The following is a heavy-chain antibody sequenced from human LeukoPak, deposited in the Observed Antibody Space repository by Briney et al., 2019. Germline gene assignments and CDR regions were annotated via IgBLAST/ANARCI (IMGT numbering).Heavy chain of an antibody. D-gene: IGHD2-2*01. CDR1: GYPFRSSG. CDR2: ISPFNGNI. V-gene: IGHV1-18*01. J-gene: IGHJ4*02. Sequence: ASVKVSCKASGYPFRSSGISWVRQAPGQGLEWMGWISPFNGNIQYAPKIQDRVTMTTDTSTSTAYMELRSLTSDDTAIYLRGSASRGFGLSVIIGNWGQGTLVIVSS. CDR3: GSASRGFGLSVIIGN.